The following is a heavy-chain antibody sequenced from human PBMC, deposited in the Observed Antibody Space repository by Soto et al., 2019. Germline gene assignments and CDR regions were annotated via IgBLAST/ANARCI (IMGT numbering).Heavy chain of an antibody. V-gene: IGHV1-69*01. CDR2: IIPLFGTT. D-gene: IGHD1-7*01. J-gene: IGHJ6*02. CDR3: ATELRFGKVSVV. CDR1: GDTFKNCV. Sequence: QVQVVQSGVEVRSPGSSVKVSCKASGDTFKNCVISWVRQAPGHGLEWMGGIIPLFGTTDFAQRFQGRLTMTTDESTTTAYMELSRLRSEDTATYYCATELRFGKVSVVWGQGTTVIFSS.